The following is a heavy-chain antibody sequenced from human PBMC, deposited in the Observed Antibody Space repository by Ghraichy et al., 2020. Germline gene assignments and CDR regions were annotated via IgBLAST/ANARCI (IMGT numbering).Heavy chain of an antibody. D-gene: IGHD3-22*01. Sequence: GGSLRLSCAGSGFTFSSYSMNWVRQAPGKGLEWVSSISSSSSYIYYADSVKGRFTISRDNAKNSLYLQMNSLRAEDTAVYYCALYYYDSSGLLEADYWGQGTLVTVSS. V-gene: IGHV3-21*01. CDR3: ALYYYDSSGLLEADY. CDR1: GFTFSSYS. J-gene: IGHJ4*02. CDR2: ISSSSSYI.